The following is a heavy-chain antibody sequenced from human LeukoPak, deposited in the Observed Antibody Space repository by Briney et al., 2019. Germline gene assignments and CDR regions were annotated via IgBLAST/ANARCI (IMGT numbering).Heavy chain of an antibody. J-gene: IGHJ4*02. CDR2: IYSGGST. CDR3: ARSSGNYLYFDY. V-gene: IGHV3-53*01. Sequence: GGSLRLSCAASGFTVSSNYMSWVRQAPGKGLERVSVIYSGGSTYYADSVKGRFTISRDNSKNTLYLQMNSLRAEDTAVYYCARSSGNYLYFDYWGQGTLVTVSS. D-gene: IGHD1-26*01. CDR1: GFTVSSNY.